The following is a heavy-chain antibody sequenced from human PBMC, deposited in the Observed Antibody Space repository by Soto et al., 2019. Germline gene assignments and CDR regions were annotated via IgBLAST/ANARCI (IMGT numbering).Heavy chain of an antibody. D-gene: IGHD3-22*01. CDR3: AKGPPQDYDSSGYYYGDAFDI. CDR1: GFTFDDYA. J-gene: IGHJ3*02. Sequence: EVQLVESGGGLVQPGRSLRLSCAASGFTFDDYAMHWVRQAPGKGLEWVSGISWNSGSIGYADSVKGRFTISRDNAKNSLYLQMNSLRAEDTALYYCAKGPPQDYDSSGYYYGDAFDIWGQGTMVTVSS. V-gene: IGHV3-9*01. CDR2: ISWNSGSI.